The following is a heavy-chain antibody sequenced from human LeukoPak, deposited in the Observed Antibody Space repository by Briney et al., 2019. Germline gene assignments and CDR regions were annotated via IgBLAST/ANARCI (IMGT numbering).Heavy chain of an antibody. D-gene: IGHD3-3*01. CDR3: AASRWSGALDF. J-gene: IGHJ4*02. CDR1: GFIFRDYW. Sequence: PGGSLRLSCAASGFIFRDYWMPWVRQAPGKGLSWVSRIDRDGFPTIYADSVKGRFTVSRNNARNTLYLQMNNLRDDDSAVYYCAASRWSGALDFWGKGSLVTVSS. V-gene: IGHV3-74*01. CDR2: IDRDGFPT.